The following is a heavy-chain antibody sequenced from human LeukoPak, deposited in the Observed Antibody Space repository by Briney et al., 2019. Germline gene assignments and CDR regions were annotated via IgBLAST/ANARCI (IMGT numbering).Heavy chain of an antibody. Sequence: GGSLRLSCAASGFTFTTSAMHWVRQAPGKGLEWVAVISYDGSNKYYADSVKGRFAISRDDSKNTVYLQMNSLRAEDTAVYYCVRGSCGIYCYFDYWGQGALVTVSS. D-gene: IGHD1-26*01. CDR2: ISYDGSNK. V-gene: IGHV3-30*09. J-gene: IGHJ4*02. CDR1: GFTFTTSA. CDR3: VRGSCGIYCYFDY.